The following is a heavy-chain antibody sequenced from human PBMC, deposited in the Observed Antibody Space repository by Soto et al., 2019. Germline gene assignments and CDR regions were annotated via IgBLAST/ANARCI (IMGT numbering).Heavy chain of an antibody. CDR1: GVSVRSYT. CDR2: VFSSVSA. D-gene: IGHD2-21*02. J-gene: IGHJ4*02. Sequence: GKTSETLSLTCIVSGVSVRSYTWSWVRQPANKGLEWIGRVFSSVSATYNPSLKSRVSISMDTPENRISLKLDSVTAADAGVYFCARDGMTTGDTWGPGTLVTVSS. CDR3: ARDGMTTGDT. V-gene: IGHV4-4*07.